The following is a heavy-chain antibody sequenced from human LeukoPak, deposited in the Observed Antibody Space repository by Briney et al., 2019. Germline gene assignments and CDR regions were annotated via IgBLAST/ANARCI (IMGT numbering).Heavy chain of an antibody. V-gene: IGHV3-23*01. CDR1: GFTFSSYA. J-gene: IGHJ4*02. CDR3: AKRLNYYDSSGPEGDPYYFDY. D-gene: IGHD3-22*01. CDR2: ISGSGGST. Sequence: GGSLRLSCAASGFTFSSYAMSWVRQAPGKGLEWVSAISGSGGSTYYADSVKGRFTISRDNSKNTLYLQMNSLRAEDTAVYYCAKRLNYYDSSGPEGDPYYFDYWGQGTLVTVSS.